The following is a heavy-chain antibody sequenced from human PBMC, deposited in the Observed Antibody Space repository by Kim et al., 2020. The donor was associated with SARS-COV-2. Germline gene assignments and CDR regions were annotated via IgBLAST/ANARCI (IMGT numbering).Heavy chain of an antibody. CDR1: GFTCSRYD. Sequence: PSRAPAGFTCSRYDLHWVRQATGKGLEWVAAIGTAGDTYYPGSVKGRFTISRENAKNSLYLQMNSLRAGDTAVYYCARGNWDYDSSGYWVQG. D-gene: IGHD3-22*01. CDR2: IGTAGDT. V-gene: IGHV3-13*01. CDR3: ARGNWDYDSSGY. J-gene: IGHJ1*01.